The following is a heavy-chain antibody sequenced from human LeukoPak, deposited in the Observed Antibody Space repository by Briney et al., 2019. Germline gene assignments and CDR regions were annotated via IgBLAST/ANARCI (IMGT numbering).Heavy chain of an antibody. CDR2: ISYDGSNK. Sequence: GGSLRLSCAASGFTFSSYGMHWVRQAPGKGLEWVAVISYDGSNKYYADSVKGRFTISRDNSKNTLYLQMTSLRDEDTAGYYCAKGRAAAGSSYFDYWGQGTLVTVSS. D-gene: IGHD6-13*01. V-gene: IGHV3-30*18. CDR3: AKGRAAAGSSYFDY. J-gene: IGHJ4*02. CDR1: GFTFSSYG.